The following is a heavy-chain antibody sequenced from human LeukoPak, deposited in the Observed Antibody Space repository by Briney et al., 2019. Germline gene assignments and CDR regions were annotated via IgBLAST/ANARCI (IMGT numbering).Heavy chain of an antibody. D-gene: IGHD2-15*01. Sequence: PGGSLRLSCAASGFTFSSYAMSWVRQAPGKGLEWVSAISGSGGSTYYADSVKGRFTISRDNSKNTLCLQMNSLRAEDTAVYYCAKMGGSCYSVNCNWFDPWGQGTLVTVSS. CDR3: AKMGGSCYSVNCNWFDP. V-gene: IGHV3-23*01. CDR1: GFTFSSYA. CDR2: ISGSGGST. J-gene: IGHJ5*02.